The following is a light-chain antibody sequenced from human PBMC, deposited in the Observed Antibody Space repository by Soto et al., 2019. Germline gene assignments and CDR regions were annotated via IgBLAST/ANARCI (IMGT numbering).Light chain of an antibody. CDR2: AAS. CDR1: QGISSW. J-gene: IGKJ5*01. V-gene: IGKV1D-12*01. CDR3: QQANSFPLT. Sequence: DIQMTQSPSSVSASVGDSVTITCRASQGISSWLAWHQQKPGKAPKLLIYAASSLQSGVPSRFSGSGSGTDFTLTISSLQPEDFATYYCQQANSFPLTFGQGTRLEIK.